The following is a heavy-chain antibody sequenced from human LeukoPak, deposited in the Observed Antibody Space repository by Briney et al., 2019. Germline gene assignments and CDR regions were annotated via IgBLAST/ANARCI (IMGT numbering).Heavy chain of an antibody. CDR2: ISGSGGST. CDR1: GFTFSSYA. Sequence: PGASLRLSCAASGFTFSSYAMSWVRQAPGKGVEWVSAISGSGGSTYYADSVKGRFTISRDNSKNTLYLQMNSLRAEDTAVYYCAKAIRYCSGGSCYSSLYYGMDVWGQATTVTVSS. CDR3: AKAIRYCSGGSCYSSLYYGMDV. V-gene: IGHV3-23*01. D-gene: IGHD2-15*01. J-gene: IGHJ6*02.